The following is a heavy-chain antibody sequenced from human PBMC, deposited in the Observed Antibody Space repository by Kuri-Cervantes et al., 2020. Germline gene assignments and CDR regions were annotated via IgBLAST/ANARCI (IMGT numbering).Heavy chain of an antibody. V-gene: IGHV3-48*01. CDR3: ARKYCSGSCRYGN. D-gene: IGHD2-15*01. J-gene: IGHJ4*02. CDR1: GFTFSSYS. CDR2: ISTDGSTI. Sequence: GESLKISCAASGFTFSSYSMNWVRQAPGKGLEWVSFISTDGSTIYYADSVMGRFTISRDNSKNSLYLQMNSLGVGDTATYYCARKYCSGSCRYGNWGQGTLVTVSS.